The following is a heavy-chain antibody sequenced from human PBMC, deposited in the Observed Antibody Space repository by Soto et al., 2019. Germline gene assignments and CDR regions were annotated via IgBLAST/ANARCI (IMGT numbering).Heavy chain of an antibody. J-gene: IGHJ4*02. Sequence: QVQLVESGGGVVQPGRSLRLSCVASGFTFKNYAFHWVRQAPGTGLEWVAVISNDGSDKYYADSVKGRFTISRDSSKNTLHLQMDSLRAEDTAVYYCAKVRIAPAMPFYFDSWGQGTLVTVSS. CDR3: AKVRIAPAMPFYFDS. D-gene: IGHD6-13*01. CDR1: GFTFKNYA. V-gene: IGHV3-30*18. CDR2: ISNDGSDK.